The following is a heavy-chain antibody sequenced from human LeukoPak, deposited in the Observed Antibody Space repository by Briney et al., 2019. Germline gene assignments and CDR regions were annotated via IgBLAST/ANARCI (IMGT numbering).Heavy chain of an antibody. D-gene: IGHD6-13*01. V-gene: IGHV3-30*03. CDR2: ISYDVGKK. CDR3: ARAIAAAGNFAFDI. CDR1: GFTFSSYG. J-gene: IGHJ3*02. Sequence: GGSLRLSCAASGFTFSSYGMHWVRQAPGKGLEWVAVISYDVGKKYYADSVKGRFTISRDNSKNTLYLQMNSLRAEDTAVYYCARAIAAAGNFAFDIWGQGTMVTVSS.